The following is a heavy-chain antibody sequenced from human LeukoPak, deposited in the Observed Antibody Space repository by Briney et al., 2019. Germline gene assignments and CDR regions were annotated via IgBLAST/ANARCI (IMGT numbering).Heavy chain of an antibody. CDR2: INPNSGGT. J-gene: IGHJ3*01. D-gene: IGHD3-3*01. CDR1: GYTFTGYY. V-gene: IGHV1-2*02. CDR3: ARDRAVFWSGYYSNHDGDAFDV. Sequence: ASVKVSCKASGYTFTGYYVHWVRQAPGQGLEWMGWINPNSGGTNYAQKFQGRVTMTRDTSIGAAYMELNSLRSDDTAIYYCARDRAVFWSGYYSNHDGDAFDVWGQGTMVTVSS.